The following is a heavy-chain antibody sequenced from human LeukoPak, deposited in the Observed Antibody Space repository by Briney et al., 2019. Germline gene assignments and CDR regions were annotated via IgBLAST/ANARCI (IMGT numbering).Heavy chain of an antibody. V-gene: IGHV1-69*13. CDR1: GGTFSSYA. CDR3: TRREATIRNFDY. J-gene: IGHJ4*02. Sequence: SVKVSCKASGGTFSSYAISWVRQAPGQGLEWMGGIIPIFGTANYAQKFQGRVTITADESTSTAYMELSSLRSEDTAVYYCTRREATIRNFDYWGQGTLVTVSS. D-gene: IGHD5-12*01. CDR2: IIPIFGTA.